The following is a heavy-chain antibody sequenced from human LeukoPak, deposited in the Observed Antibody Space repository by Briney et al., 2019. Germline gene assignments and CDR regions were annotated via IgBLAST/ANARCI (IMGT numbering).Heavy chain of an antibody. J-gene: IGHJ6*03. CDR3: ARGVGTSLNTYYYYYYMDV. V-gene: IGHV1-2*02. CDR1: GYTFTGYY. Sequence: ASVKVSCKASGYTFTGYYMHWVRQAPGQGLGWMGWINPNSGGTNYAQKFQGRVTMTRDTSISTAYMELSRLRSDDTAVYYCARGVGTSLNTYYYYYYMDVWGKGTTVTVSS. D-gene: IGHD2-2*01. CDR2: INPNSGGT.